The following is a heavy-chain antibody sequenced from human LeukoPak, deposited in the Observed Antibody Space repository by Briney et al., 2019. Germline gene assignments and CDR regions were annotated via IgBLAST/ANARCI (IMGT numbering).Heavy chain of an antibody. CDR3: ARHGGAFDI. CDR2: IKQDGSEK. Sequence: GGSLRLSCAASGFTFSTYWMSWARQAPGKGPEWVAYIKQDGSEKDYVDSVKGRFTISRDNAKNSLYLQMNSLRGEDTAVYYCARHGGAFDIWGQGTPVTVSS. CDR1: GFTFSTYW. D-gene: IGHD3-10*01. V-gene: IGHV3-7*01. J-gene: IGHJ3*02.